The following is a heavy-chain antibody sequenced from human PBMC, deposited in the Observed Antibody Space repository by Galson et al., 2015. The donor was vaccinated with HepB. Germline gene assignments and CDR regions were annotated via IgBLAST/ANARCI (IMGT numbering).Heavy chain of an antibody. CDR3: ARAVRSPYYMDV. V-gene: IGHV3-21*01. D-gene: IGHD3-10*01. J-gene: IGHJ6*03. Sequence: SLRLSCAASGFTFSSYSMNWVRQAPGKGLDWVSSISSSSSYIYYADSVKGRFTISRDNAKNSLYLQMNSLRAEDTAVYYCARAVRSPYYMDVWGKGTTVTVSS. CDR1: GFTFSSYS. CDR2: ISSSSSYI.